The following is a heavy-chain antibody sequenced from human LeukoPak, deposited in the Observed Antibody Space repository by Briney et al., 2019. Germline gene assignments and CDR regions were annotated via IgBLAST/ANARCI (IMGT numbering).Heavy chain of an antibody. CDR1: GFTFKSDA. CDR2: ISGSGGST. J-gene: IGHJ4*02. V-gene: IGHV3-23*01. CDR3: AKAVHLQTPLLFDY. D-gene: IGHD2-15*01. Sequence: PGGSLRLSCAASGFTFKSDAMRWVPETPGKGLEWVSAISGSGGSTYYAGSVKGRFTISRDNSKNTLYLQMNSLRADDTAVYYCAKAVHLQTPLLFDYWGQGTLVTVSS.